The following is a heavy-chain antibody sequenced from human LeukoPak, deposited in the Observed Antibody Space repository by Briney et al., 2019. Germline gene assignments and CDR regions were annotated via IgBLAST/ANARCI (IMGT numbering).Heavy chain of an antibody. Sequence: ASVKVSCKASGGTFSSYAISWVRQAPGQGLEWMGWINPNSGGTNYAQKFQGRVTMTRDTSISTAYMELSRLRSEDTAVYYCARAGEAAAEYWGQGTLVTVSS. D-gene: IGHD6-13*01. CDR1: GGTFSSYA. CDR3: ARAGEAAAEY. CDR2: INPNSGGT. J-gene: IGHJ4*02. V-gene: IGHV1-2*02.